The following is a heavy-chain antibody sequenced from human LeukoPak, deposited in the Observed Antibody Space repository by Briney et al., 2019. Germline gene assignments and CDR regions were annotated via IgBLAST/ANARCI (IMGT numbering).Heavy chain of an antibody. J-gene: IGHJ6*03. CDR3: ARTGAGYYYYYMDV. D-gene: IGHD1-26*01. CDR2: NYRSGST. CDR1: GYSISSGYY. Sequence: SETLSLTCTVSGYSISSGYYWGWIRPPPGKGLEWIGTNYRSGSTYSNPSLRGRVTISVDTSKHQFSLKLSSVTAADTAVYYCARTGAGYYYYYMDVWGKGTTVTVSS. V-gene: IGHV4-38-2*02.